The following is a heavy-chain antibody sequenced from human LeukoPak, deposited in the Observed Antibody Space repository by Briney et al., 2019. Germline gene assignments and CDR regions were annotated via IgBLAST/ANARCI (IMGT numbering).Heavy chain of an antibody. CDR2: ISGSGGST. CDR1: GFTFSSYA. V-gene: IGHV3-23*01. D-gene: IGHD6-13*01. CDR3: ARYPQQLVHDYFDY. Sequence: GGSLRLSCAASGFTFSSYAMSWVRQAPGKGLGWVSAISGSGGSTYYADSVKGRFTISRDNSKNTLCLQMNSLRAEDTAVYYCARYPQQLVHDYFDYWGQGTLVTVSS. J-gene: IGHJ4*02.